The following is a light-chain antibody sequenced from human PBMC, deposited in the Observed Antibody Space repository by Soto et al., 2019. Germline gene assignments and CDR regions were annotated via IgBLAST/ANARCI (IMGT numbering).Light chain of an antibody. J-gene: IGKJ1*01. CDR2: SAS. CDR3: QQCKSYPPT. V-gene: IGKV1-9*01. Sequence: DIPLTQSPSFLSASLGDRVTITCRASQGIGSFLAWYQQKPGIAPRLLIYSASTLQSGVSLRFSGSGSGTAFTLTISSLQSEDFATYYCQQCKSYPPTFGQGTKLEIK. CDR1: QGIGSF.